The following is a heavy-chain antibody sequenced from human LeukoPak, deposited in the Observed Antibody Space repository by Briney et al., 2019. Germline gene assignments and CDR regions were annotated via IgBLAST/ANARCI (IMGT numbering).Heavy chain of an antibody. D-gene: IGHD1-26*01. CDR1: GYTLTDNH. Sequence: VASVKVSCKASGYTLTDNHLYWVRQAPGQGLEWMGWIDPNSGVTHFAQNFQGRLTMTTDTSISTAYMELSRLTSDDTTVYYCARELGINAFDVWGQGTLVTVSS. CDR2: IDPNSGVT. J-gene: IGHJ3*01. CDR3: ARELGINAFDV. V-gene: IGHV1-2*02.